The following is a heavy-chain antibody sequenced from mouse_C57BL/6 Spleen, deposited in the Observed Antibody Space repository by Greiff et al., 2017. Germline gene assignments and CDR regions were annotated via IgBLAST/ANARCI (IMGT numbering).Heavy chain of an antibody. Sequence: EVQLQESGPVLVKPGASVKMSCKASGYTFTDYYMNWVKQSHGKSLEWIGVINPYNGGTSYNQKFKGKATLTVDKSSSTAYMELNSLTSEDSAVYYCAGDYYGSSYDYWGQGTTLTVSS. CDR2: INPYNGGT. J-gene: IGHJ2*01. D-gene: IGHD1-1*01. V-gene: IGHV1-19*01. CDR3: AGDYYGSSYDY. CDR1: GYTFTDYY.